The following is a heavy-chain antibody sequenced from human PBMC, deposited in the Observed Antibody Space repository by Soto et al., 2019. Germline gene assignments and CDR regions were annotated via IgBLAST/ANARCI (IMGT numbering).Heavy chain of an antibody. Sequence: GASVKVSCKASGYTFTGYYMHWVRQAPGQGLEWMGWINPNSGGTNYAQKFQGWVTMTRDTSISTAYMELSRLRSDDTAVYYCATSPPANHYDFWSRSWGTADEYGMDVWGQGNTVTVSS. CDR2: INPNSGGT. CDR3: ATSPPANHYDFWSRSWGTADEYGMDV. CDR1: GYTFTGYY. D-gene: IGHD3-3*01. V-gene: IGHV1-2*04. J-gene: IGHJ6*02.